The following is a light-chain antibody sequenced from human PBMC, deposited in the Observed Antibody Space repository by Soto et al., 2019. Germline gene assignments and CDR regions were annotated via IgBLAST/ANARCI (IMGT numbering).Light chain of an antibody. Sequence: EVVLTQSPATLSLSPGQRATLSCRASQSVGNFLAWYQQKPGQPARLLIYDASARATGIPARFSGRGSGTDLSFAFSSFELEDFAVYYCQHRTNWPWTYGQGTKVEIE. V-gene: IGKV3-11*01. J-gene: IGKJ1*01. CDR2: DAS. CDR3: QHRTNWPWT. CDR1: QSVGNF.